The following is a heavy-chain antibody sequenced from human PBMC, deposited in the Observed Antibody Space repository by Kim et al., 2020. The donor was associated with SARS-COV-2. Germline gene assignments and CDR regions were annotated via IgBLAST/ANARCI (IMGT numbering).Heavy chain of an antibody. Sequence: NSAQKFQGWVTMTRDTSISTAYMELSRLRSDDTAVYYCTRSKSNYNFDYWGQGTLVTVSS. D-gene: IGHD4-4*01. V-gene: IGHV1-2*04. J-gene: IGHJ4*02. CDR3: TRSKSNYNFDY.